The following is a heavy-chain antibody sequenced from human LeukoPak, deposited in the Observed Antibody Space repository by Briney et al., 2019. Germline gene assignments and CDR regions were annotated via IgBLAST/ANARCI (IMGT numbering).Heavy chain of an antibody. Sequence: SETLSLTCTVSGGSISSYYWSWIRQPPGKGLEWIGYIYYSGSTNYNPSLKSRVTIPVDRSKNQFSLKLSSVTAADTAVYYCARRGYCSGGSCYPPGAFDIWGQGTMVTVS. V-gene: IGHV4-59*08. CDR3: ARRGYCSGGSCYPPGAFDI. D-gene: IGHD2-15*01. CDR1: GGSISSYY. J-gene: IGHJ3*02. CDR2: IYYSGST.